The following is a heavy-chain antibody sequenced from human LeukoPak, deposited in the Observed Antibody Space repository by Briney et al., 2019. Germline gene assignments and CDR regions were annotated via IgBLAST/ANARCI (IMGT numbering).Heavy chain of an antibody. D-gene: IGHD3-16*02. J-gene: IGHJ4*02. Sequence: GGSLRLSCAASGFTFSSYGMHWVRQAPGKGLEWVAFIRYDGSNKYYADSVKGRFTISRDNSKNTLYLQMNSLRAEDTAVYYCAKESHILSRRRGYFDYWGQGTLVTVSS. CDR3: AKESHILSRRRGYFDY. V-gene: IGHV3-30*02. CDR2: IRYDGSNK. CDR1: GFTFSSYG.